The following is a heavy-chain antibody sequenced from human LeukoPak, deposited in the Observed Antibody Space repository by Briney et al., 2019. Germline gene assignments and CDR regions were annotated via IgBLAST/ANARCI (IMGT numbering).Heavy chain of an antibody. Sequence: GGSLRLSCAASGFTFSNYVMQWVRQAPGKGLEWVALIAHDGSNKYYADSVKGRFTISRENSKSTVYLQMNSLRAEDTAVYYCIVLAVAGTLGFDYWGQGTLVTVSS. D-gene: IGHD6-19*01. CDR3: IVLAVAGTLGFDY. CDR2: IAHDGSNK. CDR1: GFTFSNYV. J-gene: IGHJ4*02. V-gene: IGHV3-30*03.